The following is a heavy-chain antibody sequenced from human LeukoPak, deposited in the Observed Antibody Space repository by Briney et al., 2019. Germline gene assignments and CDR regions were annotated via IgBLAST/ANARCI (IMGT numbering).Heavy chain of an antibody. V-gene: IGHV3-48*03. CDR2: ISSSGSTI. CDR1: GFTFSSYE. Sequence: PGGSLRLSCAASGFTFSSYEMNWVRQAPGKGLEWVSYISSSGSTIYYADSVKGRFTISRDNAKNSLCLQMNSLRAEDTAVYYCARGSGSYNPDWGQGALVTVSS. CDR3: ARGSGSYNPD. D-gene: IGHD5-24*01. J-gene: IGHJ4*02.